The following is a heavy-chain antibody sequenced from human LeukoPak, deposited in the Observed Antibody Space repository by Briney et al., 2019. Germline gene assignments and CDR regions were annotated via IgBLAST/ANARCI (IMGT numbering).Heavy chain of an antibody. D-gene: IGHD5-18*01. J-gene: IGHJ6*02. V-gene: IGHV3-49*04. Sequence: GRSLRLPCTASGFILADHAMAWVRQAPGKGLECVGFVRSKAYGGTTEYATSVKGRFTISRDDSESIVYLQMNSLKTDDTAGYYCTRGPILLWLHNGIDVWGQGTTVIVSS. CDR2: VRSKAYGGTT. CDR1: GFILADHA. CDR3: TRGPILLWLHNGIDV.